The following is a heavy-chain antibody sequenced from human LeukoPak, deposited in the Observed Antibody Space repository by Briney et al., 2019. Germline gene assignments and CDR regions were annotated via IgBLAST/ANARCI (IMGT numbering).Heavy chain of an antibody. D-gene: IGHD3-3*01. V-gene: IGHV4-38-2*02. Sequence: PSETLSLTCTVSGYSISNGYYWGWIRQPPGKGLEWIGNIYHSGSTYYNPSLKSRVTISVDTSKNQFSLKLSSVTAADTAVYYCARDLPTYYDFWSGYSAVWFDPWGQGTLVTVSS. CDR3: ARDLPTYYDFWSGYSAVWFDP. J-gene: IGHJ5*02. CDR2: IYHSGST. CDR1: GYSISNGYY.